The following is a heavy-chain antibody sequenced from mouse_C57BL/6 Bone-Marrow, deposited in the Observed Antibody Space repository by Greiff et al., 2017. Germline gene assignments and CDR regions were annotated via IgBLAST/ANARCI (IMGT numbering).Heavy chain of an antibody. CDR3: ARSDSYCGYGGFAY. CDR1: GYTFTSYW. V-gene: IGHV1-69*01. Sequence: QVQLQQPGAELVMPGASVKLSCKASGYTFTSYWMHWVKQRPGQGLEWIGEIDPSDSYTNYNQKFKGESTLTVDKSSSTAYMQLSSLTSEDSAVYYCARSDSYCGYGGFAYWGQGTLVTVSA. J-gene: IGHJ3*01. CDR2: IDPSDSYT. D-gene: IGHD2-2*01.